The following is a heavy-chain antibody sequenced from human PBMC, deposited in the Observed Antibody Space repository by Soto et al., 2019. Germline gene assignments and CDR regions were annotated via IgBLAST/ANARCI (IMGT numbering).Heavy chain of an antibody. J-gene: IGHJ4*03. Sequence: EVRLLESGGGLVQPGGSLRLSCAGSGFTFSSNAMSWVRQAPGKGLEWVSSVSGDGYASDYADSVKGRFTVSRHNSKNTRYLQMNSLRAEDTAVYYCAKRHYYGSGSFAIATWGQGTLVTVSS. V-gene: IGHV3-23*01. CDR3: AKRHYYGSGSFAIAT. CDR2: VSGDGYAS. D-gene: IGHD3-10*01. CDR1: GFTFSSNA.